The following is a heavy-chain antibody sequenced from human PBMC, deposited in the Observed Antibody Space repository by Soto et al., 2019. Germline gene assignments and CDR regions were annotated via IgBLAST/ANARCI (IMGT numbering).Heavy chain of an antibody. D-gene: IGHD4-17*01. V-gene: IGHV6-1*01. Sequence: SQTLSLTCAISGDSVSSNSAAWNWIRQSPSRGLEWLGRTYYRSKWYNDYAVSVKSRITINPDTSKNQLSLQLNSVTPEDTAVYYCARAKRLRQHTNFDYWGQGTLVTVSS. J-gene: IGHJ4*02. CDR1: GDSVSSNSAA. CDR2: TYYRSKWYN. CDR3: ARAKRLRQHTNFDY.